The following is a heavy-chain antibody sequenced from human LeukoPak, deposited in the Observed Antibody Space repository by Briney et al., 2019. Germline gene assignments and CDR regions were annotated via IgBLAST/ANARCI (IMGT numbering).Heavy chain of an antibody. J-gene: IGHJ4*02. Sequence: SETLSLTCTVSGGSISSYYWSWIRQPPGKGLEWIGYIYYSGSTNYNPSLKSRVTISVDTSKNQFSLKLSSVTAADTAVYYCARSAMVRGADWGQGTLVTVSS. D-gene: IGHD3-10*01. V-gene: IGHV4-59*12. CDR1: GGSISSYY. CDR2: IYYSGST. CDR3: ARSAMVRGAD.